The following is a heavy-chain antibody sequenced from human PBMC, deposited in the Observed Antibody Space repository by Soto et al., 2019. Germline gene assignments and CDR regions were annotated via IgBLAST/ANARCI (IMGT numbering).Heavy chain of an antibody. V-gene: IGHV3-23*01. J-gene: IGHJ6*02. CDR1: GFTFSSHA. CDR3: ANRPRYYNLDV. Sequence: PGGSLRLSCAASGFTFSSHAMNWVRQAPGKGLEWVSGISGSGDSTYYADSVKGRFTISRDNSKNTLYLQMNSLTAEDTAVYYCANRPRYYNLDVWGRGTTVTVSS. CDR2: ISGSGDST.